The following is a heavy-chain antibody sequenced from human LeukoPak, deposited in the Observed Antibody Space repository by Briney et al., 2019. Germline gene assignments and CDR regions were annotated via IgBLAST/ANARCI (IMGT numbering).Heavy chain of an antibody. CDR2: ISGSGGST. D-gene: IGHD3-22*01. Sequence: GGSLRLSCAGSGFTFSSYAMSWVRQAPGKGLEWVSAISGSGGSTYYADSVKGRFTISRDNSKNTLYLQMNSLRAEDTAVYYCAKDQSCDSSGYYWGYYYYYGMDVWGQGTTVTVSS. CDR3: AKDQSCDSSGYYWGYYYYYGMDV. CDR1: GFTFSSYA. J-gene: IGHJ6*02. V-gene: IGHV3-23*01.